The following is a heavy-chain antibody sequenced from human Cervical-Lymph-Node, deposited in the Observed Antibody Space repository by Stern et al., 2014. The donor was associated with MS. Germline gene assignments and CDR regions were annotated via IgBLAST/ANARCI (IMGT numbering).Heavy chain of an antibody. V-gene: IGHV3-30*03. D-gene: IGHD6-19*01. J-gene: IGHJ4*02. Sequence: VQLVQSGGGVVQPGRSLRLSCSPSGFAFSNYGMHWVRQAPGKGLEWVALISFDGAKTYYADSVKGRFTISRDNPKNTLYLQMKSLRGEDTAVYYCARGSDWYPLDYWGQGTLVTVSS. CDR2: ISFDGAKT. CDR3: ARGSDWYPLDY. CDR1: GFAFSNYG.